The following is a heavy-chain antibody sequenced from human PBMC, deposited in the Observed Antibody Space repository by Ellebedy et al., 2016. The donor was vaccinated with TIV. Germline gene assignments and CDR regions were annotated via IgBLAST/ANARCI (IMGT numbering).Heavy chain of an antibody. V-gene: IGHV3-7*01. CDR2: IKQDASET. J-gene: IGHJ4*02. CDR3: AGSWGWRHEY. D-gene: IGHD1-26*01. Sequence: GESLKISXAASGFTFSSYAMSWVHQAPGKGLEWVGNIKQDASETLYVDSVKGRFTISRDNARNSLYLQINDLRAEDTAVYYCAGSWGWRHEYWGQGTLVTVSS. CDR1: GFTFSSYA.